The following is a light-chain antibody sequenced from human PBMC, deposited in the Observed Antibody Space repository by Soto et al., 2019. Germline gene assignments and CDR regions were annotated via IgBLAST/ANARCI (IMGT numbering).Light chain of an antibody. V-gene: IGLV1-40*01. Sequence: QSVLTQPPSVSGAPGQRVTISCTGSSSNIGAGYDVHWYHQLPGTSPKVLIYGNSNRPSGVPDRFSGCKSGTSASLAITGLQAEDEADYYCQSYDSSLSGYVFGTGTKVTVL. J-gene: IGLJ1*01. CDR3: QSYDSSLSGYV. CDR1: SSNIGAGYD. CDR2: GNS.